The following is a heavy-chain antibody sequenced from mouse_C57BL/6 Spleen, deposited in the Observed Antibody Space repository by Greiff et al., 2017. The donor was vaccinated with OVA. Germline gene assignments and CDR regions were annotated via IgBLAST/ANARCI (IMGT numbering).Heavy chain of an antibody. J-gene: IGHJ2*01. V-gene: IGHV3-6*01. CDR2: ISYDGSN. CDR3: ASLSRGY. CDR1: GYSITSGYY. Sequence: EVQLQESGPGLVKPSQSLSLTCSVTGYSITSGYYWNWIRQFPGNKLEWMGYISYDGSNNYNPSLKNRISITRDTSKNQFFLKLNSVTTEDTATYYCASLSRGYWGQGTTLTVSS. D-gene: IGHD1-1*01.